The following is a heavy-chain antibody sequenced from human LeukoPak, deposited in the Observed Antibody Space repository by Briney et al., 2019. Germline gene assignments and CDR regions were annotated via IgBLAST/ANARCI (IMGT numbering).Heavy chain of an antibody. CDR2: IYYSGST. D-gene: IGHD1-26*01. Sequence: SETLSLTCTVSGGSISSYYWSWIRQPPGKGLEWIGYIYYSGSTNYNPSLKSRVTISVDTSKNQFSLKLSSVTAADTAVYYCARLGTPSGGYYYYGMDVWGQGTTVTVSS. CDR1: GGSISSYY. CDR3: ARLGTPSGGYYYYGMDV. J-gene: IGHJ6*02. V-gene: IGHV4-59*08.